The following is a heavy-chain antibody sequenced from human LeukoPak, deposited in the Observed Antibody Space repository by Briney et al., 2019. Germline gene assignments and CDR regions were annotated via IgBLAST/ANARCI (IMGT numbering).Heavy chain of an antibody. CDR2: ISWNSASV. Sequence: GRSLRLSCAASGFTFDDYGMHWVRQAPGKGLEWVSTISWNSASVGYVDSVKGRFAISRDNAKKTLYLQMNSLRPEDTALYYCAKDYGYSSSWYDYWGQGTLVTVSS. J-gene: IGHJ4*02. CDR1: GFTFDDYG. CDR3: AKDYGYSSSWYDY. V-gene: IGHV3-9*01. D-gene: IGHD6-13*01.